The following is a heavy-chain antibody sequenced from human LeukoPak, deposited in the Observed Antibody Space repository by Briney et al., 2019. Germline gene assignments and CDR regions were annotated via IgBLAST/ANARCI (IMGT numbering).Heavy chain of an antibody. D-gene: IGHD3-9*01. CDR1: GGSFSGYY. CDR2: INHSGST. CDR3: ARARFARYFGS. J-gene: IGHJ5*02. Sequence: PSETLSLTCAVYGGSFSGYYWSWIRQPPGKGLEWIGEINHSGSTNYNPSLKSRVTISVDTSKNQFSLKLSSVTAADTAVYYCARARFARYFGSWGQGTLVTVSS. V-gene: IGHV4-34*01.